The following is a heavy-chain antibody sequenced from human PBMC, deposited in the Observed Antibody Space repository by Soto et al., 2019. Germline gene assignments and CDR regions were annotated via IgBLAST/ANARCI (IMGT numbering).Heavy chain of an antibody. CDR1: GGSISSYY. CDR2: IYYSGST. CDR3: ARANGYIYGWSYGMDV. V-gene: IGHV4-59*01. Sequence: PSETLSLTCTVSGGSISSYYWSWIRQPPGKGLEWIGYIYYSGSTNYNPSLKSRVTISVDTSKNQFSLKLSSVTAADTAVYYCARANGYIYGWSYGMDVWGQGTTVTVSS. D-gene: IGHD5-18*01. J-gene: IGHJ6*02.